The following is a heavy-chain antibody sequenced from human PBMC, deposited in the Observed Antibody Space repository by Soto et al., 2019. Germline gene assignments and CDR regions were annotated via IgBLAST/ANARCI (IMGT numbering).Heavy chain of an antibody. V-gene: IGHV1-18*04. CDR2: ISGYNGNT. CDR3: ARGYFDY. Sequence: QVQLVQSGAEVKKPGASVKVSCKTSGYTFTSYGVSWVRQAPGQGLEWVGWISGYNGNTNYAQQLQGRVTMTTDTSTAPAYMELRGLSSDDTARYYCARGYFDYWGQGTLVTVSS. J-gene: IGHJ4*02. CDR1: GYTFTSYG.